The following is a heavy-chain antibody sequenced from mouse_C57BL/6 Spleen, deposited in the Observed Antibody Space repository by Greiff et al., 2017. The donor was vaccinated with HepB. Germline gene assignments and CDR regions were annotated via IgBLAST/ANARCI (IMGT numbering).Heavy chain of an antibody. J-gene: IGHJ3*01. CDR1: GYAFSSYW. D-gene: IGHD2-4*01. V-gene: IGHV1-80*01. CDR3: ARGGDYALAY. Sequence: QVQLKESGAELVKPGASVKISCKASGYAFSSYWMNWVKQRPGKGLEWIGQIYPGDGDTNYNGKFKGKATLTADKSSSTAYMQISSLTSEDAAVYFCARGGDYALAYWGQGTLVTVSA. CDR2: IYPGDGDT.